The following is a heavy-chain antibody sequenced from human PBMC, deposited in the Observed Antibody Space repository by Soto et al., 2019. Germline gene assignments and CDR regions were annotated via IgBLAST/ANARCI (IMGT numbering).Heavy chain of an antibody. J-gene: IGHJ4*02. CDR2: IYYSGST. CDR3: ARDVSSGYHDY. D-gene: IGHD3-22*01. CDR1: GGSISSGGFH. V-gene: IGHV4-31*03. Sequence: SETLSLTCTVSGGSISSGGFHWSWIRQHPAKGLEWIGYIYYSGSTYYNPSLKSRITMSVDTSKNQFSLKVNSVTAADTAVYYCARDVSSGYHDYWGQGTLVTVSS.